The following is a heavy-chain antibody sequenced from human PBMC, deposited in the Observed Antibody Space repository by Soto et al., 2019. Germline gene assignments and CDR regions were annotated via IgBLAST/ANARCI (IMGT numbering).Heavy chain of an antibody. CDR1: GFTFSTYW. J-gene: IGHJ4*02. D-gene: IGHD2-15*01. CDR2: INTDGSTT. Sequence: EVQLVESGGGLVQPGGSLRLSCAASGFTFSTYWMHWVRQAPGKGLEWVSRINTDGSTTKHADSVKGRFTISRDNAKNTLYLQMNSLRAEDTAVYYCTRDSGGRDAYWGQGTLVTVSS. CDR3: TRDSGGRDAY. V-gene: IGHV3-74*01.